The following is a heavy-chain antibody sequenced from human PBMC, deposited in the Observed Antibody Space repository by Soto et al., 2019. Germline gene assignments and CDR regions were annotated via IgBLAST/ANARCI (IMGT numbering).Heavy chain of an antibody. J-gene: IGHJ4*02. V-gene: IGHV4-4*07. CDR1: GGSISSYY. Sequence: QVQLQESGPGLVKPSETLSLTCTVSGGSISSYYWSWIRQPAGKGLEWIGRIYASGTTYYNPSLKSRVTMSVDTSKNQFSLQLSSVTAADTAVYYCARAPTYSSSWLDYWGQGTLVTVSS. D-gene: IGHD6-13*01. CDR2: IYASGTT. CDR3: ARAPTYSSSWLDY.